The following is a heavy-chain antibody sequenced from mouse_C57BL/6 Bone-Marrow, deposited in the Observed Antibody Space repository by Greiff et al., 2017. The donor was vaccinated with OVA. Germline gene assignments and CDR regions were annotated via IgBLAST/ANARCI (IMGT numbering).Heavy chain of an antibody. Sequence: EVQLQQSGPELVKPGASVKISCKASGYSFTDYNMNWVKQSNGKSLEWIGVINPNDGTTSYNQKFKGKATLTVDQSSSTAYMQLNSLTSEDSAVYYCAYCYGSSYRYFDVWGSGTTVTVSS. V-gene: IGHV1-39*01. CDR2: INPNDGTT. CDR1: GYSFTDYN. CDR3: AYCYGSSYRYFDV. D-gene: IGHD1-1*01. J-gene: IGHJ1*01.